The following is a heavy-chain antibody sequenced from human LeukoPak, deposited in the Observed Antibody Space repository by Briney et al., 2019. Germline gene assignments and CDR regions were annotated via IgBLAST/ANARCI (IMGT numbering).Heavy chain of an antibody. CDR3: ARGEEMATIGWEGYYYFDY. CDR1: GGSFSGYY. J-gene: IGHJ4*02. D-gene: IGHD5-24*01. Sequence: SETLSLTCAVYGGSFSGYYWSWIRQPPGKGLEWIGEINHSGSTNYNPSLKSRVTISVDTSKNQFSLKLSSVTAADTAVYYCARGEEMATIGWEGYYYFDYWGQGTLVTVSS. CDR2: INHSGST. V-gene: IGHV4-34*01.